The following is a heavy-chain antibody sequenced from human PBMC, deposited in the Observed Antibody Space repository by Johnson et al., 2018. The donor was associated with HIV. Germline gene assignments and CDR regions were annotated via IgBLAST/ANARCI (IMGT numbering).Heavy chain of an antibody. CDR1: GFTFSDYY. CDR2: ISSSGSDI. V-gene: IGHV3-11*04. CDR3: ARVHTPLNAFDV. D-gene: IGHD2-21*01. Sequence: QVQLVESGGGLVKPGGSLRLSCAASGFTFSDYYMSWIRQAPGKGLEWVSYISSSGSDIYYAESVKGRFTISRDNAKNSLFLQMNSLRAEDTAVYYCARVHTPLNAFDVWGQGTMVTVSS. J-gene: IGHJ3*01.